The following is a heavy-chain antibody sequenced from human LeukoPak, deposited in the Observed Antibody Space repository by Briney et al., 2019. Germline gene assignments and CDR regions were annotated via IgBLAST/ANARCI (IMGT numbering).Heavy chain of an antibody. CDR1: GDSISSYY. D-gene: IGHD6-19*01. Sequence: SETLSLTCTVSGDSISSYYWSWIRQPPGKGLEWIGFISFTGTPNYNPSFRSRVTISVDTSKNRFSLRLSSVTAADTAVYYCARGSVAGTGNSFDYWGQGTLVTVSS. CDR2: ISFTGTP. CDR3: ARGSVAGTGNSFDY. V-gene: IGHV4-59*01. J-gene: IGHJ4*02.